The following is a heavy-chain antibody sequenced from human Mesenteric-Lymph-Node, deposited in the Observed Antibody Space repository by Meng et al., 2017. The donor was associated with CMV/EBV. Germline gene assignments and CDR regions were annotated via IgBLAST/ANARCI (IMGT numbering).Heavy chain of an antibody. Sequence: GSLRLSCTVSGGSISSSSYYWGWIRQPPGKGLEWIGSIYYSGSTYYNPSLKSRVTISVDTSKNQFSLKLSSVTAADTAVYYCARRGEYSSSSYYYYGMDVWGQGTTVTVSS. CDR2: IYYSGST. CDR1: GGSISSSSYY. J-gene: IGHJ6*02. CDR3: ARRGEYSSSSYYYYGMDV. V-gene: IGHV4-39*07. D-gene: IGHD6-6*01.